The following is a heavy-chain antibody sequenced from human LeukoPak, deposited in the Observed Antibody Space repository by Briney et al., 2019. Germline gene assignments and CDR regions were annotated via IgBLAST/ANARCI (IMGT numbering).Heavy chain of an antibody. J-gene: IGHJ5*02. D-gene: IGHD3-3*01. CDR3: ARDSIVYDFWSGYQNWLDP. V-gene: IGHV4-59*01. Sequence: SETLSLTCTVSGGSISSYYWSWIRQPPGKGLEWIGYIYYSGSTNYNPSLKSRVTISVDTSKNQFSLKLSSVTAADTAVYYCARDSIVYDFWSGYQNWLDPWGQGTLVTVSS. CDR1: GGSISSYY. CDR2: IYYSGST.